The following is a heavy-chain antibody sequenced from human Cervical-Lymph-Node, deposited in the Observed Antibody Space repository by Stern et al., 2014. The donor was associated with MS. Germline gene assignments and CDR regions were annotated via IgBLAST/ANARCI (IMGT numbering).Heavy chain of an antibody. J-gene: IGHJ6*02. Sequence: VQMVESGGGVVQPGRSLRLSCAASGFSLSSLGMHWVRQAPGRGLEWVAVVSFVGSNKMYGDSVKGRFSISSDNSNNTMYLQMNSLRPEDTAVYYCMGVGDGVGVWGQGTTVIVS. CDR3: MGVGDGVGV. CDR2: VSFVGSNK. CDR1: GFSLSSLG. V-gene: IGHV3-30*03.